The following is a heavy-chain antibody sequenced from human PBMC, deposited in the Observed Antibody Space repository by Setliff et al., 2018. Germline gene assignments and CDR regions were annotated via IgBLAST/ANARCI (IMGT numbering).Heavy chain of an antibody. CDR1: GFIFSNYF. CDR3: AKGGDWDDQHYAFDI. J-gene: IGHJ3*02. CDR2: VTTTGGFT. D-gene: IGHD1-1*01. V-gene: IGHV3-11*03. Sequence: GGSLRLSCEGSGFIFSNYFMSWFRQAPGKGLEWLSYVTTTGGFTKEADSVRGRFSVSRYNSKKSVYLQINDLRAEDTALYFCAKGGDWDDQHYAFDIWGQGTMVTVSS.